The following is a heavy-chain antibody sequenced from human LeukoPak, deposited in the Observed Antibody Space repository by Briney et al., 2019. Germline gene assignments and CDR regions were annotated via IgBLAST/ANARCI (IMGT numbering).Heavy chain of an antibody. J-gene: IGHJ5*02. CDR2: IRGSGDT. CDR3: ARDRAVTEDWVEFDP. CDR1: GFTVSNYY. V-gene: IGHV3-66*03. D-gene: IGHD4-17*01. Sequence: PGGSLRLSCAVSGFTVSNYYMNWVRQAPGKGLEWVSLIRGSGDTFYADSVKGRFTISRDDSKNMVYLQMKSLRVEDTAVYLCARDRAVTEDWVEFDPWGQGTLVTVSS.